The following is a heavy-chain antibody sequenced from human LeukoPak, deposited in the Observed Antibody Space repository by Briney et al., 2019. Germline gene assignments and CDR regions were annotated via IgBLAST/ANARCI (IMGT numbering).Heavy chain of an antibody. CDR3: ARNLNSGNFYYFDY. Sequence: GGSLRLSCAASGFTVSSNYMSWVRQAPGKGLEWVSAIRNSGGDTYYADSVKGRFTISRDNSKNTLSLQMNSLRPEDTALYYCARNLNSGNFYYFDYWGQGTLVTVSS. CDR2: IRNSGGDT. V-gene: IGHV3-23*01. D-gene: IGHD1-26*01. J-gene: IGHJ4*02. CDR1: GFTVSSNY.